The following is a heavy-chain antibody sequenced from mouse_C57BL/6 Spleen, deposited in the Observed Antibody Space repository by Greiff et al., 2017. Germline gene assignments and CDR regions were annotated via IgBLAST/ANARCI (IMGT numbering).Heavy chain of an antibody. CDR2: ISYDGSN. CDR3: ARDYDLAY. V-gene: IGHV3-6*01. J-gene: IGHJ3*01. Sequence: ESGPGLVKPSQSLSLTCSVTGYSITSGYYWNWIRQFPGNKLEWMGYISYDGSNNYNPSLKNRISITRDTSKNQFFLKLNSVTTEDTATYYCARDYDLAYWGQGTLVTVSA. CDR1: GYSITSGYY. D-gene: IGHD2-3*01.